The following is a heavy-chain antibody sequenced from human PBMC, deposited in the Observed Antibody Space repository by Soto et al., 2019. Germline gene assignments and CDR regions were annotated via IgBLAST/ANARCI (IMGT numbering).Heavy chain of an antibody. J-gene: IGHJ5*02. V-gene: IGHV4-30-2*01. CDR1: GGSISSGGYS. CDR2: IYHSGTT. Sequence: QLQLQESGSGLVKPSQTLSLTCAVSGGSISSGGYSWSWIRQPPGKGLAWIGYIYHSGTTYYNPSLTSRVTIAVDTAKNQFSLKLSSVTDADTAVYYCARVPSPWGQGTLVTVSS. CDR3: ARVPSP.